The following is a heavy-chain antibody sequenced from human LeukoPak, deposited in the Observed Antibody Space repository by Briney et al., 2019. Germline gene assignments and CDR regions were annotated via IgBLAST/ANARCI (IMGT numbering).Heavy chain of an antibody. Sequence: GESLKISCKGSGYSFTNYWIGWVRQMPGKGLEWMGIIYPGDSDIRYSPSFQGQVTISADKSISTAYLQWSSLKASDTAMYYCARHPTVTSDAFDIWGQGTMVTVSS. J-gene: IGHJ3*02. V-gene: IGHV5-51*01. CDR3: ARHPTVTSDAFDI. CDR1: GYSFTNYW. CDR2: IYPGDSDI. D-gene: IGHD4-17*01.